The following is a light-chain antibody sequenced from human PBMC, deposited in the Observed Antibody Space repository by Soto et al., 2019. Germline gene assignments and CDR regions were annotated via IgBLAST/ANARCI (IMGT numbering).Light chain of an antibody. Sequence: EIVLTQSPGTLSLSPGERATLSCRASQSVSSSYLAWYQQKPGQAPRLLIYGASSRATGIPDSFSGSGSGTDFTLTISRLEPEDFAVYYCQQYGCSPIFTFRPGTKVDIK. CDR3: QQYGCSPIFT. V-gene: IGKV3-20*01. J-gene: IGKJ3*01. CDR2: GAS. CDR1: QSVSSSY.